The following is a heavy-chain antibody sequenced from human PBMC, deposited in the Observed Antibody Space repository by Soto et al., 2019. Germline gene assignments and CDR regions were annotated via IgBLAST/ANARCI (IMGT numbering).Heavy chain of an antibody. CDR2: IYYSGST. J-gene: IGHJ4*02. D-gene: IGHD2-2*01. Sequence: QVQLQESGPGLVKPSQTLSLTCTFSGGSISSGDYYWTWIRQHPGKGLEWIGYIYYSGSTKHNPSLKSRITISVDTSKNQFSLKLNSVTAADTAVYYCARTKTSSTSFHVDYWGQGTQVTVSS. CDR3: ARTKTSSTSFHVDY. V-gene: IGHV4-31*03. CDR1: GGSISSGDYY.